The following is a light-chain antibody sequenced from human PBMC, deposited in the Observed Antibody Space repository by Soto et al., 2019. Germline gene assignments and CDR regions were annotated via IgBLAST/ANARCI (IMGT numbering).Light chain of an antibody. Sequence: EIVLTQSPCPLSLSPGERATLSCRPSQSVSSNLAWYQQKPGQAPRLLIYGASTRATGIPARFSGSGSGTEFTLTISSLQSEDFAVYYCQQYNNWITFGQGTRLEIK. CDR3: QQYNNWIT. J-gene: IGKJ5*01. V-gene: IGKV3-15*01. CDR1: QSVSSN. CDR2: GAS.